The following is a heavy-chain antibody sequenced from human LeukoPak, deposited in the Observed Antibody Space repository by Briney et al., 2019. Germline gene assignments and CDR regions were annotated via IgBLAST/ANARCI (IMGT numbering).Heavy chain of an antibody. CDR2: INWNGGST. CDR1: GFTFDDYG. V-gene: IGHV3-20*04. J-gene: IGHJ4*02. Sequence: GGSLRLSCAASGFTFDDYGMSWVRQAPGKGLEWVSGINWNGGSTGYADSVKGRFTISRDNSKNTLYLQMNSLRAEDTAVYYRARRAGAYSHPYDYWGQGTLVTVSS. D-gene: IGHD4/OR15-4a*01. CDR3: ARRAGAYSHPYDY.